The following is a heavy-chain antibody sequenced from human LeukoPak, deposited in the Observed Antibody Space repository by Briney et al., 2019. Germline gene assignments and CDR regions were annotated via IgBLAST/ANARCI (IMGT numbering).Heavy chain of an antibody. D-gene: IGHD3-22*01. CDR2: ISGSGGSA. V-gene: IGHV3-23*01. Sequence: GGSLRLSCAASGFTFSSYAMSWVRQAPGKGLEWVSAISGSGGSAYYADSVKGRFTISRDNSKNTLYLQMNSLRAEDTAVYYCVKRGDYDSSGYYLYYFDYWGQGTLVTVSS. CDR1: GFTFSSYA. J-gene: IGHJ4*02. CDR3: VKRGDYDSSGYYLYYFDY.